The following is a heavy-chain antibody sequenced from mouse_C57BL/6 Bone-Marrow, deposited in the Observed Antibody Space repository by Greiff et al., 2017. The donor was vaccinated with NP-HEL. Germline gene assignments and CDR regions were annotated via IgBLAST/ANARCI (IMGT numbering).Heavy chain of an antibody. CDR2: ISSGGSYT. CDR1: GFTFSSYG. CDR3: ARLPYYYGSRAWFAY. V-gene: IGHV5-6*02. J-gene: IGHJ3*01. Sequence: DVMLVESGGDLVKPGGSLKLSCAASGFTFSSYGMSWVRQTPDKRLEWVATISSGGSYTYYPDSVKGRFTISRDNAKNTLYLQMSSLKSEDTAMYYCARLPYYYGSRAWFAYWGQGTLVTVSA. D-gene: IGHD1-1*01.